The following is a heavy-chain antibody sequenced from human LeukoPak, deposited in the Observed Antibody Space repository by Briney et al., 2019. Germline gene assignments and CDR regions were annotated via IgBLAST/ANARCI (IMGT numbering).Heavy chain of an antibody. V-gene: IGHV3-53*01. CDR2: IYSGGNT. CDR1: GFTVSSNY. D-gene: IGHD3-22*01. CDR3: ARLLYYYDSSTYQRYFDY. Sequence: GGSLRLSCAASGFTVSSNYMNWVRQAPGKGLEWVSIIYSGGNTHYADSVKGRFTISRDNSQNTLYLQMNSLRPEDTAVYYCARLLYYYDSSTYQRYFDYWGQGTLVTVSS. J-gene: IGHJ4*02.